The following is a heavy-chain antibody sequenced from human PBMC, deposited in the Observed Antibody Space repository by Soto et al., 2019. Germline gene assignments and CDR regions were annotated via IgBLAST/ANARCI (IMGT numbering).Heavy chain of an antibody. CDR2: IYFSGST. J-gene: IGHJ4*02. Sequence: SETLSITCTVSGGSVSSGSYYWSWIRQPPGKGLEWIGYIYFSGSTYYNPSLKSRVTISVDRSKNQFSLNLTSVTAADTALYYCARHGSYWGPGTLVTVSS. V-gene: IGHV4-39*01. CDR3: ARHGSY. CDR1: GGSVSSGSYY.